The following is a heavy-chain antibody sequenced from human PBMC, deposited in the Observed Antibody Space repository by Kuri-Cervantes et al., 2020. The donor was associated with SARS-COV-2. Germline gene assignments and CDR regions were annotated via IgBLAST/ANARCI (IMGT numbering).Heavy chain of an antibody. Sequence: LSLTCAASGFTFSSYGMHWVRQAPGKGLEWVAVIWYDGSNKYYADSVKGRFTISRDNSKNTLYLQMNSLRAEDTAVYYCAKDYSSGWRRGIDYWGQGTLVTVSS. V-gene: IGHV3-33*06. CDR3: AKDYSSGWRRGIDY. CDR1: GFTFSSYG. D-gene: IGHD6-19*01. CDR2: IWYDGSNK. J-gene: IGHJ4*02.